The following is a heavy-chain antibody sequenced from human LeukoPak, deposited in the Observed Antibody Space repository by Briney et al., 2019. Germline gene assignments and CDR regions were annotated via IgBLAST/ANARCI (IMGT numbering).Heavy chain of an antibody. CDR1: GGSISSGGYY. Sequence: SETLFLTCTVSGGSISSGGYYWSWIRQHPGKGLEWIGYIYYSGSTYYNPSLKSRVTISVDTSKNQFSLKLSSVTAADTAVYYCARFVYYDSSGYYYSYFDYWGQGTLVTVSS. D-gene: IGHD3-22*01. V-gene: IGHV4-31*03. CDR3: ARFVYYDSSGYYYSYFDY. CDR2: IYYSGST. J-gene: IGHJ4*02.